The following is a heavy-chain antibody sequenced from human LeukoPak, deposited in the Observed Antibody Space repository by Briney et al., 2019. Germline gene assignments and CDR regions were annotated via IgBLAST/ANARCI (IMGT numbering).Heavy chain of an antibody. D-gene: IGHD1-26*01. J-gene: IGHJ4*02. V-gene: IGHV4-59*01. CDR1: GGSISSYY. Sequence: KSSETLSLTCTVSGGSISSYYWSWIRQPPGKGLEWIGYIYYSGSTNYNPSLKSRVTISVDTSKNQFSLKLSSVTAADTAVYYCARANPDSGSWGSLDYWGQGTLVTVSS. CDR2: IYYSGST. CDR3: ARANPDSGSWGSLDY.